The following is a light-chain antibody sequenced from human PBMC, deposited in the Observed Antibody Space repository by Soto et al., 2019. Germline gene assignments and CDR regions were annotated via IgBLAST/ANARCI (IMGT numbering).Light chain of an antibody. CDR2: AAS. CDR3: QQYGSSGT. CDR1: HSISSW. Sequence: DIQMTQSPSTLSASVGDRVTITCRASHSISSWLAWYQQKPGKAPNLLIYAASTLESGVPSRFSGSGSGTDFTLTISRLEPEDFAVYYCQQYGSSGTFGQGTKVDIK. V-gene: IGKV1-5*01. J-gene: IGKJ1*01.